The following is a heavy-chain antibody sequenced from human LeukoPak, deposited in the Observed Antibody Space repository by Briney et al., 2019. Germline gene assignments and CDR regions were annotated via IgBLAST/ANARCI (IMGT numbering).Heavy chain of an antibody. CDR2: ISDSGDAT. CDR3: ARDVYGDGYNSFDY. V-gene: IGHV3-23*01. Sequence: GGSLRLSCAASGFTFSGYAMSWVRQAPEKGLEWVSAISDSGDATYYADSVKGRFTTSSDSSKNTLFLQMNSLRAGDTAVYYCARDVYGDGYNSFDYWGLGILVTVSS. J-gene: IGHJ4*02. CDR1: GFTFSGYA. D-gene: IGHD5-24*01.